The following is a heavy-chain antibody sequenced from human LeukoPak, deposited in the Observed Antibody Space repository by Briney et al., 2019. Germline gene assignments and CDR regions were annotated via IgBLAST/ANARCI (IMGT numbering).Heavy chain of an antibody. V-gene: IGHV3-21*04. CDR2: ISSSGSYI. J-gene: IGHJ4*02. CDR1: GFTFSSYS. D-gene: IGHD3-22*01. CDR3: ARTPIYYFDNSGYYN. Sequence: GGSLRLSCAASGFTFSSYSMNWVRQAPGKGLEWVSSISSSGSYIYYADSMKGRFTISRDNTKNSLYLQVNSLRAEDTAVYYCARTPIYYFDNSGYYNWGQGTLVTVSS.